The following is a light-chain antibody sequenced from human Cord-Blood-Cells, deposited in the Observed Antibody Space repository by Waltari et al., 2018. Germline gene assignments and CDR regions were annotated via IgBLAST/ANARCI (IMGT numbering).Light chain of an antibody. CDR2: QDS. CDR1: KSGDKY. V-gene: IGLV3-1*01. J-gene: IGLJ2*01. Sequence: SYELTQPPSVSVSPGQTASITCSGDKSGDKYACWYQQKPGQSPVLVIYQDSKRPAGIPERLAGSNSGNTATLTISGTQAMDEADYYCQAWDSSVVFGGGTKLTVL. CDR3: QAWDSSVV.